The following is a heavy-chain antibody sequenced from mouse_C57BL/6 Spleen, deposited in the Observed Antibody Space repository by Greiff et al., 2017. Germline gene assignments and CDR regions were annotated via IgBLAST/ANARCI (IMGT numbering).Heavy chain of an antibody. Sequence: QVQLQQSGAELARPGASVKLSCKASGYTFTSYGISWVKQRTGQGLEWIGEIYPRSGNTYYNEKFKGKATLTADKSSSTAYMELRSLTSEDSAVYFCARYGSSPYYFDDWGQGTTLTVAS. CDR1: GYTFTSYG. V-gene: IGHV1-81*01. D-gene: IGHD1-1*01. J-gene: IGHJ2*01. CDR2: IYPRSGNT. CDR3: ARYGSSPYYFDD.